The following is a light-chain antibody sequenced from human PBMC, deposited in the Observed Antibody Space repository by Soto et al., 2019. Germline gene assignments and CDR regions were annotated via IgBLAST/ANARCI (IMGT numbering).Light chain of an antibody. V-gene: IGLV2-14*01. CDR1: SSDVGVYNY. CDR2: DVS. J-gene: IGLJ2*01. CDR3: SSYTGSSTLV. Sequence: QSALTQPASVSGSPGQSITISCTGTSSDVGVYNYVSWYQQHPGKAPKLMIYDVSNRHSGVSNRFSGSKSGNTASLTISGLQAEDEAYYYCSSYTGSSTLVVGGGTQLTVL.